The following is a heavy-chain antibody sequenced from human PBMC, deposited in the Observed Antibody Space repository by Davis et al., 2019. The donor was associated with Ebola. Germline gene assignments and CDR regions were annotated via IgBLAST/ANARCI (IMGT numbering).Heavy chain of an antibody. V-gene: IGHV3-74*01. CDR3: IKDTSPGGADY. D-gene: IGHD4-23*01. CDR1: GFTFTDYW. Sequence: PGGSLRLSCAASGFTFTDYWMHWVRQAPGTGLVWVSRTNMYETTTNYADSAKGRFTNSRDNARNVLYLQMNSLIAEDTAFYYCIKDTSPGGADYWGQGTLVTVSS. J-gene: IGHJ4*02. CDR2: TNMYETTT.